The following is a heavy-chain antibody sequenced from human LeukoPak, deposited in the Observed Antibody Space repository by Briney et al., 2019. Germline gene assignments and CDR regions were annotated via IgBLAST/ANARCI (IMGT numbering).Heavy chain of an antibody. D-gene: IGHD3-22*01. CDR3: ARAPYAYYDQAYYGMDV. CDR2: ISSSSSYI. V-gene: IGHV3-21*01. Sequence: GGSLRLSCAASGFTFSSYSMNWVRQAPGKGLEWVSSISSSSSYIYYADSVKGRFTISRDNAKNSLYLQMNSLRAEDTAVYYCARAPYAYYDQAYYGMDVWGQGTTVTVSS. J-gene: IGHJ6*02. CDR1: GFTFSSYS.